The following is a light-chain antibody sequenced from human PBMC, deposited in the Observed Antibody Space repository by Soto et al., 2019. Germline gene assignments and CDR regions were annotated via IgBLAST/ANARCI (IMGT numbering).Light chain of an antibody. J-gene: IGKJ4*01. CDR3: QQYHNYPVT. CDR2: DAS. V-gene: IGKV1-16*02. CDR1: QEISDH. Sequence: DIQMTQSPSSLSASVGDRVTITCRASQEISDHFAWFQQKPGKPPKSLIYDASSLQSGVPSKFSGSGSGTDFTLTISSLHPEDFATYYCQQYHNYPVTFGGGTKVEIK.